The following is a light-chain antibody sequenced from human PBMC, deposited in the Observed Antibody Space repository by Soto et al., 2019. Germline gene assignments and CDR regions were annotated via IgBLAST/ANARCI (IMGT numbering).Light chain of an antibody. V-gene: IGKV3D-15*01. CDR3: QQYNGLPRT. CDR1: QAVSSD. J-gene: IGKJ4*01. CDR2: GAS. Sequence: EIVMTQSPVTLSVYPGERAALSCRTRQAVSSDFAWYQQQPGQAHRLLIYGASIRASGVPARFSGSASGTDFTLTISSLQSEDSAVYYCQQYNGLPRTFGGGTKVEI.